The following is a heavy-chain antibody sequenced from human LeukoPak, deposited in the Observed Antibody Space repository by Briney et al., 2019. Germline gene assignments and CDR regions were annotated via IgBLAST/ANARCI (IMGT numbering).Heavy chain of an antibody. J-gene: IGHJ4*02. V-gene: IGHV1-18*01. CDR3: ARDRVPYYYGSGSHFPFDY. CDR2: ISGYNGNT. Sequence: ASVKVSCKASGYTFTSYGISWVRQAPGQGLEWMGWISGYNGNTNYAQNLQGRVTMTTDTSTSTVYMELRSLRSDDTAVYYCARDRVPYYYGSGSHFPFDYWGQGTLVTVSS. D-gene: IGHD3-10*01. CDR1: GYTFTSYG.